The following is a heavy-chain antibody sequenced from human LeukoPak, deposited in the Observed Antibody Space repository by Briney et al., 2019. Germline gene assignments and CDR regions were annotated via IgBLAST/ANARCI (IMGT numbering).Heavy chain of an antibody. CDR3: ARDSSVSGSFDY. CDR2: INPNSGGT. Sequence: ASVKVSCKASGYTFTAYYMHWVRQAPGQGLERMGRINPNSGGTNYAQKFQGRVTMTRDTSISTAYMELSRLRSDDTAVYYCARDSSVSGSFDYWGQGTLVTVSS. J-gene: IGHJ4*02. D-gene: IGHD3-10*01. CDR1: GYTFTAYY. V-gene: IGHV1-2*06.